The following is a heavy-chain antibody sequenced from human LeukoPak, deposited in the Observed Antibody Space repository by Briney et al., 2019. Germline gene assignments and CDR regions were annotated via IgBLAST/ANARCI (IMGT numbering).Heavy chain of an antibody. CDR2: IYYNDDK. J-gene: IGHJ4*02. CDR3: AHLVVTIDWRSYFDY. V-gene: IGHV2-5*01. D-gene: IGHD3-9*01. CDR1: DFSLSTPGMG. Sequence: SQTLSLTCTFSDFSLSTPGMGVGWIRQPPGKALEWLAFIYYNDDKRYSPSLRSRLTLTRDTSKNQVVLAMTNMDPVDTATYYCAHLVVTIDWRSYFDYWGQGALVTVSS.